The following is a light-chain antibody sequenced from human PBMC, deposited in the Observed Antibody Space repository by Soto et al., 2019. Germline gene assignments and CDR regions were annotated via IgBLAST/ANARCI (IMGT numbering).Light chain of an antibody. Sequence: EKVMTQSPATLSVSPGERATLSCRASQSIGGNLAWYQQKRGQAPRLLIYGASTRATGIPVRFSGSGFGTDFTLTISSLQSEDFAVYFCQQYNNWPLFSFGPGTRVDAK. CDR3: QQYNNWPLFS. CDR2: GAS. CDR1: QSIGGN. J-gene: IGKJ3*01. V-gene: IGKV3-15*01.